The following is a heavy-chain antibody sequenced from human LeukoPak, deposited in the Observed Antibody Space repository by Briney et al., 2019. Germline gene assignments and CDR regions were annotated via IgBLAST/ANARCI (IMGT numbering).Heavy chain of an antibody. CDR2: IKSNGVTT. D-gene: IGHD1-26*01. V-gene: IGHV3-74*01. CDR1: GFTFDSYG. Sequence: GGSLRLSCAASGFTFDSYGMHWVRQAPGKGLVWVSRIKSNGVTTSYADSVKGRFTISRDNAKNTLYLQMNRLRAEDTAIHYCTSGATDPNGATDFALPGRGALVTLS. J-gene: IGHJ2*01. CDR3: TSGATDPNGATDFAL.